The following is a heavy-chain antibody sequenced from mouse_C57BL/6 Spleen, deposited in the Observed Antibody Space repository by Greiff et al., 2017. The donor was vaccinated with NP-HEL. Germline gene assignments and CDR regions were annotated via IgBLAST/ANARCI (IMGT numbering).Heavy chain of an antibody. CDR3: ARYGYYGSSPSYAMDY. Sequence: VKLVESGAELVKPGASVKISCKASGYTFTDYYINWVKQRPGQGLEWIGKIGPGSGSTYYNEKFKGKATLTADKSSSTAYMQLSSLTSEDSAVYFCARYGYYGSSPSYAMDYWGQGTSVTVSS. D-gene: IGHD1-1*01. J-gene: IGHJ4*01. CDR2: IGPGSGST. CDR1: GYTFTDYY. V-gene: IGHV1-77*01.